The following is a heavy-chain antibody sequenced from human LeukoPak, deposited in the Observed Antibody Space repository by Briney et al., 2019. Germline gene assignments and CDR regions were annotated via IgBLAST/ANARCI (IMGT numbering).Heavy chain of an antibody. D-gene: IGHD3-16*02. CDR1: GYTFTGYY. Sequence: GASVKVSCKASGYTFTGYYMHWVRQAPGQGLEWRGWIDPNSGGTNYAQKFQGRITITTDPSIITTSMELSKLRAYEPAVCYCTRGDDMSTFGGVIADWGQGTLVTVSS. J-gene: IGHJ4*02. V-gene: IGHV1-2*02. CDR3: TRGDDMSTFGGVIAD. CDR2: IDPNSGGT.